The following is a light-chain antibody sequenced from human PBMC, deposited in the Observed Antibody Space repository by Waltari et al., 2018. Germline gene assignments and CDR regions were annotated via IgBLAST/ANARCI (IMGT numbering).Light chain of an antibody. J-gene: IGKJ1*01. Sequence: EIVLTQPPGTLSLSPGERATLSCRASQGVGKYLAWYQQRPGQAPWLLLYHASIRATGIPDRFSGSWFGTDFSLTISRLEPEDFAVYYCQKYDFLPATFGQGTTVEIK. V-gene: IGKV3-20*01. CDR1: QGVGKY. CDR2: HAS. CDR3: QKYDFLPAT.